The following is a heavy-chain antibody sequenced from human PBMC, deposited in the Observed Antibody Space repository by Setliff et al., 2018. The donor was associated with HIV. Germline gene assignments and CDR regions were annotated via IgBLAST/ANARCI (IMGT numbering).Heavy chain of an antibody. Sequence: GESLKISCAASGLIFSSYWTSWVRQAPGKGLEWVANIKQDGSEKYYVDSVKGRFTISRDNAKNSLYLQMNSLRAEDTAVYYCATDRGTYWGQGTLVTVSS. J-gene: IGHJ4*02. CDR2: IKQDGSEK. V-gene: IGHV3-7*03. CDR1: GLIFSSYW. CDR3: ATDRGTY. D-gene: IGHD1-7*01.